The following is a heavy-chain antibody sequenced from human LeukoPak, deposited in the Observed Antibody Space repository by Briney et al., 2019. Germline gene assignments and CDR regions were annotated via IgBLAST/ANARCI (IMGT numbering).Heavy chain of an antibody. J-gene: IGHJ3*02. CDR1: GFTFSSYS. D-gene: IGHD4-23*01. CDR2: ISSSSSTI. Sequence: QPGGSLRLSCAASGFTFSSYSMNWVRQAPGKGLEWVSYISSSSSTIYYADSVKGRFTISRDNAKNSLYLQMNSLRAEDTAVYYCARDRFRWMTHDAFDIWGQGTMVTVSS. V-gene: IGHV3-48*01. CDR3: ARDRFRWMTHDAFDI.